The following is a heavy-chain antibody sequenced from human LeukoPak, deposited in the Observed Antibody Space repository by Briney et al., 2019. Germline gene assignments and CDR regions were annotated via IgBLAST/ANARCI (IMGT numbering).Heavy chain of an antibody. V-gene: IGHV1-24*01. CDR2: FDPEDGET. CDR3: ATDSTGSSWYRDWFDP. J-gene: IGHJ5*02. D-gene: IGHD6-13*01. Sequence: EASVKVSCKASGGTFSSYAISWVRQAPGQGLEWMGGFDPEDGETIYAQKFQGRVTMTEDTSTDTAYMELSSLRSEDTAVYYCATDSTGSSWYRDWFDPWGQGTLVTVSS. CDR1: GGTFSSYA.